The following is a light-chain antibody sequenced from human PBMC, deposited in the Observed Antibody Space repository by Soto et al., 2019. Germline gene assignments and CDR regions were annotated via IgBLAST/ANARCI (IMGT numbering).Light chain of an antibody. CDR2: DAS. Sequence: IQMTHAPSTLSASVGDRVTITCRASQSISSWLAWYQQKPGKAPKLLIYDASSLESGVPSRFSGSGSGTEFTLTISSLQPDDFATYYCQQYNSYWTFGQGTKVDI. CDR3: QQYNSYWT. V-gene: IGKV1-5*01. CDR1: QSISSW. J-gene: IGKJ1*01.